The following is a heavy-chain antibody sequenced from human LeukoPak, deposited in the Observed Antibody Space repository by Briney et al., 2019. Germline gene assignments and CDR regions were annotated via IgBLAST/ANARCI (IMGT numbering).Heavy chain of an antibody. D-gene: IGHD6-6*01. Sequence: PGGSLRLSCAASEFTFSTYSMNWVRQAPGKGLEWVSSISSGSTYIYYADSVKGRFTISRDNAKNSLYLQMNSLRAEDTAVYYCARDRTDEYSSSWGFDYWGQGTLVTVSS. CDR3: ARDRTDEYSSSWGFDY. V-gene: IGHV3-21*01. CDR2: ISSGSTYI. CDR1: EFTFSTYS. J-gene: IGHJ4*02.